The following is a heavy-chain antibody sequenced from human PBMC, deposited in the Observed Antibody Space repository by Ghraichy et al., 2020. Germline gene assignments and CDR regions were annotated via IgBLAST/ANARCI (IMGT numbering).Heavy chain of an antibody. CDR2: IWFDGSKS. D-gene: IGHD5-24*01. Sequence: GGSLRLSCAASGFTFSSHGMHWVRQAAGKGLEWVALIWFDGSKSYYADSVKGRFTISRDNSKNTLFLQMNTPRVEDTAVYFCARTRDGYNYGYSWGQGTLVTVSS. CDR1: GFTFSSHG. J-gene: IGHJ5*02. V-gene: IGHV3-33*01. CDR3: ARTRDGYNYGYS.